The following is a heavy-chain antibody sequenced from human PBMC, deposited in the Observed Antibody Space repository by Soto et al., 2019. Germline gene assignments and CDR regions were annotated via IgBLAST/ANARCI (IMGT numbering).Heavy chain of an antibody. Sequence: PSQTLSLTSAISGDSVSSNTAAWNLIRSSPSRGLEWLGRTYYRSNWRHDYAVSVKSRITVNPDTSKNHFSLQLNSVTPDDTAVYYCARGVAGSGFDLWGQGTLVTVSS. CDR3: ARGVAGSGFDL. CDR2: TYYRSNWRH. CDR1: GDSVSSNTAA. D-gene: IGHD6-19*01. J-gene: IGHJ4*02. V-gene: IGHV6-1*01.